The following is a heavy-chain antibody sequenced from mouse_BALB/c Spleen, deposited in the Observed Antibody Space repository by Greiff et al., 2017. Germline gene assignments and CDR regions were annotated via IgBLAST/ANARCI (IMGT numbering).Heavy chain of an antibody. J-gene: IGHJ3*01. V-gene: IGHV4-1*02. D-gene: IGHD1-1*01. Sequence: EVKLIESGGGLVQPGGSLKLSCAASGFDFSSYWMSWVRQAPGKGLEWIGEINPDSSTINYTPSLKDKFIISRDNAKNTLYMQMSKVRSEDTALYYVARARITTVVAPGFAYWGQGTLVTVSA. CDR2: INPDSSTI. CDR3: ARARITTVVAPGFAY. CDR1: GFDFSSYW.